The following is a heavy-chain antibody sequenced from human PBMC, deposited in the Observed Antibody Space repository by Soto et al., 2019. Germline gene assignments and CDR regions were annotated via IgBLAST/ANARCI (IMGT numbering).Heavy chain of an antibody. CDR1: GFTFSSYG. V-gene: IGHV3-33*01. CDR2: IWYDGSNK. CDR3: ARRRRYYGMDV. J-gene: IGHJ6*02. Sequence: GGSLRLSCAASGFTFSSYGMHWVRQAPGKGLEWVAVIWYDGSNKYYADSVKGRFTISRDNSKNTLYLQMNSLRAEDTAVYYCARRRRYYGMDVWGQGTTVTVSS.